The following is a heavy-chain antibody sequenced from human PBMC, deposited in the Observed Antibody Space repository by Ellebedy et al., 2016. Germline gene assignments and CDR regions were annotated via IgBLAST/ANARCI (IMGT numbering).Heavy chain of an antibody. Sequence: GESLKISXAASGFTFRSYSMNWVRPAPGKGLELVSSISSSSTYIYYADSVKGRFTISRDNAKNSLYLQMNSLRADDTAVYYCARDFAPAAMMARWFDPWGQGTLVTVSS. V-gene: IGHV3-21*01. CDR2: ISSSSTYI. J-gene: IGHJ5*02. CDR1: GFTFRSYS. CDR3: ARDFAPAAMMARWFDP. D-gene: IGHD2-2*01.